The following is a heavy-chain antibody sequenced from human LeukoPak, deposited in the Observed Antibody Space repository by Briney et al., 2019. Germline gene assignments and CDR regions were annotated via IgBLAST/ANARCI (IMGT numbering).Heavy chain of an antibody. D-gene: IGHD6-13*01. CDR1: SGSISSYY. CDR3: ARDGMGIAAAGTSSLDY. Sequence: SETLSLTCTVSSGSISSYYWSWIRQPAGKGLEWIGRIYTSGSTNYNPSLKSRVTMSVDTSKNQFSLKLSSVTAADTAVYYCARDGMGIAAAGTSSLDYWGQGTLVTVSS. CDR2: IYTSGST. J-gene: IGHJ4*02. V-gene: IGHV4-4*07.